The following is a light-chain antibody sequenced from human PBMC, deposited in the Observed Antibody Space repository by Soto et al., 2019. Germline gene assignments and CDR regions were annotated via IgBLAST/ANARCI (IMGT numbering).Light chain of an antibody. Sequence: SYELTQPPSVSVSPGQTASITCSGDKLGDKYASWYQQKPGQSPVMVIYQDMKRPSGIPERFSGSKSGNTATLTISGTQAMDEADYYCQAWDATPAALGGGTKLTVL. CDR3: QAWDATPAA. V-gene: IGLV3-1*01. CDR2: QDM. J-gene: IGLJ2*01. CDR1: KLGDKY.